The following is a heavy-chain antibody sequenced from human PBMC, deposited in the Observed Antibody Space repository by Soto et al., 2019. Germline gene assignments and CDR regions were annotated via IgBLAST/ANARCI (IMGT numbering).Heavy chain of an antibody. J-gene: IGHJ6*02. V-gene: IGHV4-31*03. CDR1: VGSISNGGYY. D-gene: IGHD6-19*01. Sequence: TLSLTCTVSVGSISNGGYYWSWILQDPGKGLEWIGYIYYSGSTYYNPSLKSRITISVDTSKNQFSLKLRSVTAADTAVYYCARDRYSSQVHYYYGMDVWGQGTTVTVSS. CDR2: IYYSGST. CDR3: ARDRYSSQVHYYYGMDV.